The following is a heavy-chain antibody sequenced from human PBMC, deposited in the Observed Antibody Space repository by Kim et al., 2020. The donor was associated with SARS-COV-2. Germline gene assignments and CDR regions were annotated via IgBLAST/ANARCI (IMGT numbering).Heavy chain of an antibody. V-gene: IGHV1-8*01. J-gene: IGHJ5*02. CDR1: GYTFTSYD. Sequence: ASVKVSCKASGYTFTSYDINWVRQATGQGLEWMGWMNPNSGNTGYAQKFQGRVTMTRNTSISTAYMELSSLRSEDTAVYYCARGRGFAKKKDFWSGYLPNWFDPWGQGTLVTVSS. D-gene: IGHD3-3*01. CDR3: ARGRGFAKKKDFWSGYLPNWFDP. CDR2: MNPNSGNT.